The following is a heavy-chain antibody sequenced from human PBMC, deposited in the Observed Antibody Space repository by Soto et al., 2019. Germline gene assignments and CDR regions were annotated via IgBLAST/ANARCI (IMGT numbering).Heavy chain of an antibody. CDR3: VAGGTSWLHSPFGY. D-gene: IGHD1-1*01. J-gene: IGHJ4*02. Sequence: QVHLIQSGAEVKKPGASVKVSCKVSGYTLTELSMHWVRQAPGKGLEWMGGFDPEDGKTTSAQKFQGRVTVTEDTSTGTAYMERSSLRSEDTAVYYCVAGGTSWLHSPFGYWGQGTLVTVSS. CDR1: GYTLTELS. V-gene: IGHV1-24*01. CDR2: FDPEDGKT.